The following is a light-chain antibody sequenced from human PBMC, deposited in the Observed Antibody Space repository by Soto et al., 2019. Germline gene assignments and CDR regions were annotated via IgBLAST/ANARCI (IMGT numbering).Light chain of an antibody. CDR1: SSDVGGYNY. Sequence: QSALTQPASVSGSPGQSITISCTGTSSDVGGYNYVSWYQQHPGKAPKLMIYEVSNRPSGVSNRSSGSKSGNTASLTISGLQAEDEADYYCSSYTSSSPNVFGTGTKLTVL. CDR3: SSYTSSSPNV. J-gene: IGLJ1*01. CDR2: EVS. V-gene: IGLV2-14*01.